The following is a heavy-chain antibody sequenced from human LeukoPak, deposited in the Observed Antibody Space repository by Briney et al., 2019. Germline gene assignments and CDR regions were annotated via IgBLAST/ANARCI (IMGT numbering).Heavy chain of an antibody. V-gene: IGHV1-3*01. D-gene: IGHD1-14*01. Sequence: GASVKVSCKTSGYTFTSYTMHWVRQAPGQRLEWMGWINAGHGNTKYSQKFQPRVTITRDTSASTAYMELRSLRSEDTAAYYCAKGAGFAEPLPDYWGQGTLVTVSS. CDR3: AKGAGFAEPLPDY. CDR2: INAGHGNT. CDR1: GYTFTSYT. J-gene: IGHJ4*02.